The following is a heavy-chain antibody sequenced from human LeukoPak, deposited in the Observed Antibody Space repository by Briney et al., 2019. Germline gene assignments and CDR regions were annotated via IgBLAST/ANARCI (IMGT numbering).Heavy chain of an antibody. J-gene: IGHJ4*02. D-gene: IGHD1-26*01. CDR1: GFTFSGYA. Sequence: PGGSLRLSCAASGFTFSGYAMSWVRQAPGKGLEWVAVISYHGSNKYYADSVKGRLTISRDNSKNTLYLQMNSLRAEDTAVYYCAKDRYSGSYYFDYWGQGTLVTVSS. V-gene: IGHV3-30*18. CDR2: ISYHGSNK. CDR3: AKDRYSGSYYFDY.